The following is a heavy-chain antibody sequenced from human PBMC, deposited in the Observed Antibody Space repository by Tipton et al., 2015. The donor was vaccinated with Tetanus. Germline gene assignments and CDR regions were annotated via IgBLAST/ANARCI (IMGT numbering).Heavy chain of an antibody. J-gene: IGHJ4*02. D-gene: IGHD1-1*01. V-gene: IGHV4-30-2*01. CDR1: GVSIRNGGYS. Sequence: LRLSCTVSGVSIRNGGYSWNWIRQPAGKGLEWLGYTYHTGGTYYNPSLKGRVTISVDRSSDQFSLKLTSVTAADTAVYYCVRAPYNSPGKYYFDSWGQGTLVTVSS. CDR3: VRAPYNSPGKYYFDS. CDR2: TYHTGGT.